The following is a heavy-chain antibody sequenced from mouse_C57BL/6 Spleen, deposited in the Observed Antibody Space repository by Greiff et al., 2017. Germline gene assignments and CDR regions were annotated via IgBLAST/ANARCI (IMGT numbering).Heavy chain of an antibody. V-gene: IGHV3-6*01. J-gene: IGHJ2*01. Sequence: EVKLVESGPGLVKPSQSLSLTCSVTGYSITSGYYWNWIRQFPGNKLEWMGYISYDGSNNYNPSLKNRISITRDTSKNQFFLKLNSVTTEDTATYYCARGLLSNDGYYYGGQGTTLTVSS. CDR2: ISYDGSN. D-gene: IGHD2-3*01. CDR3: ARGLLSNDGYYY. CDR1: GYSITSGYY.